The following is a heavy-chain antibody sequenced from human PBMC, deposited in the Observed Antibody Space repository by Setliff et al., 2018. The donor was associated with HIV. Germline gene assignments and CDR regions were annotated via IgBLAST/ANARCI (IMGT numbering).Heavy chain of an antibody. Sequence: GGSLRLSCATSGLTFSNWGMHWVRQAPGKGLEWVASIRSDGSNKYYADSVTGRVTISRDDSKNTLYLQMNSLRAEDTAVYYCAKDKGQKYADYWGQGTMVTVS. CDR1: GLTFSNWG. CDR3: AKDKGQKYADY. V-gene: IGHV3-30*02. D-gene: IGHD3-10*01. J-gene: IGHJ4*02. CDR2: IRSDGSNK.